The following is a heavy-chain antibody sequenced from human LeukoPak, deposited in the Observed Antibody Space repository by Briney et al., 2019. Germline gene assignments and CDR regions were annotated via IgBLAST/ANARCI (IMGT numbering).Heavy chain of an antibody. Sequence: GGSLRLSCAASGFTFSSYGMHWVRQAPGKGLEWVAFIRYDGSNKYYADSVEGRFTISRDNSKNTLYLQMNSLRAEDTAVYYCAKVVVAATTGDGDYWGQGTLVTVSS. CDR2: IRYDGSNK. CDR1: GFTFSSYG. D-gene: IGHD2-15*01. CDR3: AKVVVAATTGDGDY. J-gene: IGHJ4*02. V-gene: IGHV3-30*02.